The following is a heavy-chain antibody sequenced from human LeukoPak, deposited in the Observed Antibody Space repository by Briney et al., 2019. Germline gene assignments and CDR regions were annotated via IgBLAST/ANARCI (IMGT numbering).Heavy chain of an antibody. D-gene: IGHD2-2*01. J-gene: IGHJ4*02. CDR2: ISYDGSNK. Sequence: GGSLRLSCAASGFTFSSYAMHWVRHAPGRGREGVAVISYDGSNKYYADAVKGRFTISRDNSKNTLYLQMNSLRAEDTAVYYCARDQYQQLGFDYWGQGTLVTVSS. CDR1: GFTFSSYA. CDR3: ARDQYQQLGFDY. V-gene: IGHV3-30-3*01.